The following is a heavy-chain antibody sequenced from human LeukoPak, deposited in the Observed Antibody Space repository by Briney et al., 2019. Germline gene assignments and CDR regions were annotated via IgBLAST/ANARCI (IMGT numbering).Heavy chain of an antibody. D-gene: IGHD1-26*01. Sequence: PSKTLSLTCTVSNGSISTYYWSWIRQPPGKGLEWIGYIYHGGTTTYNPSFKRRVTISVDSSKNHFSLTLTSLTAADTALYYCARHGGTLDYFDSWGPGSLVTVSS. CDR3: ARHGGTLDYFDS. CDR1: NGSISTYY. V-gene: IGHV4-59*08. J-gene: IGHJ4*02. CDR2: IYHGGTT.